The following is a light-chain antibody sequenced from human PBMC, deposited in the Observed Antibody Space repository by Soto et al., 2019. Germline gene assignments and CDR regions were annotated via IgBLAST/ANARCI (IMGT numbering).Light chain of an antibody. Sequence: EIVLTQSPATLSLSPGERATLSCRASQSVNIYLAWYQQRPGPAPRLLIYDASNRATGIPARFSGSGSGTDFTLTISSLEPEDIAVYYCQQRSNWRVTFGGGTKVEIK. V-gene: IGKV3-11*01. J-gene: IGKJ4*01. CDR1: QSVNIY. CDR3: QQRSNWRVT. CDR2: DAS.